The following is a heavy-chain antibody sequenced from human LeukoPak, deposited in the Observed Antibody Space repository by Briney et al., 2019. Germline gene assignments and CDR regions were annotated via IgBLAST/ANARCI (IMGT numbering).Heavy chain of an antibody. Sequence: ASVKVSCKAFGYTFDTSSITWVRQAPGQRLEWMGRISPNNGNTHYAQGVQGRVTMTTDTSRSTAYMELRSLTSDDTAVYYCTRVRISDNWWGAFDIWGQGTMVTVSS. CDR3: TRVRISDNWWGAFDI. D-gene: IGHD1-1*01. CDR1: GYTFDTSS. J-gene: IGHJ3*02. CDR2: ISPNNGNT. V-gene: IGHV1-18*01.